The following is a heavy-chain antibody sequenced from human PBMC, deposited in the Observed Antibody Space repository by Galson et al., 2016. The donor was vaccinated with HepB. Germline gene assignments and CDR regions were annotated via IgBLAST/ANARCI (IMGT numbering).Heavy chain of an antibody. CDR3: AIKWGASFDY. Sequence: SLRLSCAASGFTFSNYAMHWVRQAPGKGLEWVALIWHDGSNKYYADSVQGRFTISRDNPKNTLYLQMNSLRAEDTALYYCAIKWGASFDYWGQGTMVTVSS. D-gene: IGHD1-26*01. V-gene: IGHV3-30*07. CDR2: IWHDGSNK. CDR1: GFTFSNYA. J-gene: IGHJ4*02.